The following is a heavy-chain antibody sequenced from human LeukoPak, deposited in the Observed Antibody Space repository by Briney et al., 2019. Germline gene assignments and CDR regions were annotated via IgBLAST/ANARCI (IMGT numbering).Heavy chain of an antibody. CDR2: IIPILGIA. CDR1: GGTFSSYA. D-gene: IGHD6-13*01. Sequence: SVKVSCKASGGTFSSYAISWVRQAPGQGLEWMGRIIPILGIANYAQKFQGRVTITADKSTSTAYMELSSLRSEDTAVYYCARVFSSSGYPTPGVWGQGTTVTVSS. CDR3: ARVFSSSGYPTPGV. V-gene: IGHV1-69*04. J-gene: IGHJ6*02.